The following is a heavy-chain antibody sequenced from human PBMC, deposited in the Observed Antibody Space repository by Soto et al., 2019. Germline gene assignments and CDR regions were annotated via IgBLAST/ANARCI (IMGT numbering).Heavy chain of an antibody. CDR2: ISGSGGST. Sequence: GGSLRLSCAASGFTFSSYALSWVRQAPGKGLEWVSAISGSGGSTYYADSVKGRFTISRDNSKNTLYLQMNSLRAEDTAVYYGAELVAGSFDAFDIWGQGTMVTVSS. CDR1: GFTFSSYA. CDR3: AELVAGSFDAFDI. V-gene: IGHV3-23*01. D-gene: IGHD2-2*01. J-gene: IGHJ3*02.